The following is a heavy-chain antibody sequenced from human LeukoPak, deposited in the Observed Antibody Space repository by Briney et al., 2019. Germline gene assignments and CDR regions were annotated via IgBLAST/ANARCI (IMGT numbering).Heavy chain of an antibody. Sequence: GASVKVSCKASGSTFSSYAISWVRQAPGQGLEWMGGIIPIFGTANYAQKFQGRVTITTDESTSTAYMELSSLRSEDTAVYYCARGPELERFDYWGQGTLVTVSS. CDR1: GSTFSSYA. CDR3: ARGPELERFDY. D-gene: IGHD1-1*01. J-gene: IGHJ4*02. CDR2: IIPIFGTA. V-gene: IGHV1-69*05.